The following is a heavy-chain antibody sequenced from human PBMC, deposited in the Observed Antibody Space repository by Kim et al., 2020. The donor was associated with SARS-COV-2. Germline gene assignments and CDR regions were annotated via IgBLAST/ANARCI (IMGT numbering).Heavy chain of an antibody. D-gene: IGHD4-17*01. CDR1: GFTFSSYG. V-gene: IGHV3-33*08. CDR3: AREDYGGNPDFFYGMDV. CDR2: IWYDGSGK. J-gene: IGHJ6*02. Sequence: GGSLRLSCEASGFTFSSYGMHWVRQAPGKGLEWLAVIWYDGSGKYYADSVKGRFTISRDNSKKTLYLQMSSLRVEDTAVYYCAREDYGGNPDFFYGMDVWGQGTTVTVSS.